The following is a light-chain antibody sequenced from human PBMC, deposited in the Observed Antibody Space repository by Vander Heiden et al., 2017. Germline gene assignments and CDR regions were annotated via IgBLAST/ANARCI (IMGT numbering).Light chain of an antibody. CDR3: QAWDSSTLV. Sequence: SYELTQPPSVSVSPGQTASITCSVDKLGDKYPCWYQQKPGQSPVLVIYEDNKRPSGIPERFSGSNSGNTATLTISGTQAMDEADYYCQAWDSSTLVFGGGTKLTVL. J-gene: IGLJ2*01. CDR1: KLGDKY. CDR2: EDN. V-gene: IGLV3-1*01.